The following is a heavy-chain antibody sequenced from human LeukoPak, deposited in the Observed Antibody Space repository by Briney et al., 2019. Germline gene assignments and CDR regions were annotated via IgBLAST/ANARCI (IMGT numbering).Heavy chain of an antibody. J-gene: IGHJ4*02. V-gene: IGHV3-64*01. CDR1: GFTFSSYA. CDR3: ATLGVSHFDY. CDR2: ISSNGGST. D-gene: IGHD3-10*01. Sequence: PGGSLRLSCAASGFTFSSYAIHWVRQAPGKGLEYVSAISSNGGSTYYANSVKGRFTISRDNSKNTLYLQMGSLRAEDMAVYYCATLGVSHFDYWGQGTLVTVSS.